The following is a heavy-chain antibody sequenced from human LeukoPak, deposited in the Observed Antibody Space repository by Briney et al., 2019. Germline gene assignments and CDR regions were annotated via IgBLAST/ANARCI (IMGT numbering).Heavy chain of an antibody. CDR2: IYTSGST. CDR3: ARDMVGDGYKRVRWYFDY. D-gene: IGHD5-24*01. CDR1: GGSISSYY. J-gene: IGHJ4*02. Sequence: SEILSLTCTVSGGSISSYYWSWIRQPAGKGLEWIGRIYTSGSTNYNPSLKSRVTMSVDTSKNQFSLKLSSVTAADTAVYYCARDMVGDGYKRVRWYFDYWGQGTLVTVSS. V-gene: IGHV4-4*07.